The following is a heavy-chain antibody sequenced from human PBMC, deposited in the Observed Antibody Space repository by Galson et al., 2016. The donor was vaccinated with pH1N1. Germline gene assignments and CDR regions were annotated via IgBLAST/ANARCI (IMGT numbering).Heavy chain of an antibody. V-gene: IGHV3-7*01. CDR3: ARERAGAFHL. J-gene: IGHJ3*01. CDR1: GFTFSTYW. Sequence: SLRLSCADSGFTFSTYWMTWVRQIPGKGLQWLANIKQDGSEKHYVDSVKGRFTISRDKAKNSLYLQMNSLRAEDTAVYYCARERAGAFHLWGQGTMVIVSS. CDR2: IKQDGSEK.